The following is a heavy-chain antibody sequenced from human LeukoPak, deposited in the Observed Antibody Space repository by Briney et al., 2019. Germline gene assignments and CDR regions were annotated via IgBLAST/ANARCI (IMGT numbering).Heavy chain of an antibody. J-gene: IGHJ6*03. V-gene: IGHV1-46*01. CDR3: ARRPRGYYGSGRGYYYYYMDV. D-gene: IGHD3-10*01. CDR2: INPSGGST. CDR1: GYTFTSYY. Sequence: ASVKVSCKASGYTFTSYYMHWVRQAPGQGLEWMGIINPSGGSTSYAQKFQGRVTMTRDMSTSTVYMELSSLRSEDTAVYYCARRPRGYYGSGRGYYYYYMDVWGKGTTVTISS.